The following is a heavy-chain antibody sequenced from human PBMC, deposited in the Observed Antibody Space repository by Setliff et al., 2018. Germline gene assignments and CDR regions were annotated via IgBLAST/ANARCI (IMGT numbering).Heavy chain of an antibody. Sequence: GESLRLSCAASGFTFSSYSMNWVRQAPGKGPEWVSYISSSSSTIYYADSVKGRFTISRDNAKNSLYLQMNSLRAEDTAVYYCARVYSGYDPNHYFDYWGQGTLVTVSS. CDR2: ISSSSSTI. CDR1: GFTFSSYS. CDR3: ARVYSGYDPNHYFDY. D-gene: IGHD5-12*01. V-gene: IGHV3-48*01. J-gene: IGHJ4*02.